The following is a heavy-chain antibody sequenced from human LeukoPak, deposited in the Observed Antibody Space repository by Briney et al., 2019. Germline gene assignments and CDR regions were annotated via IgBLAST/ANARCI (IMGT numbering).Heavy chain of an antibody. CDR1: GGSMSSSSYY. CDR3: ARRGFTLN. V-gene: IGHV4-39*01. D-gene: IGHD3-16*01. Sequence: PSETLSLTCTVSGGSMSSSSYYFGWIRQPPGRGLEWIGSIYYSGSTYYNPSLKSRVTISVDTSKNQFSLKLSSVTAADTAVYYCARRGFTLNWGQGTLVSVSS. J-gene: IGHJ4*02. CDR2: IYYSGST.